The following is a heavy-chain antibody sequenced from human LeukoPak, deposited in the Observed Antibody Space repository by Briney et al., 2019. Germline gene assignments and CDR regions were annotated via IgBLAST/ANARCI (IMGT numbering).Heavy chain of an antibody. CDR3: ARDSSYYYYYMDV. J-gene: IGHJ6*03. V-gene: IGHV3-53*01. Sequence: GGSLRLSCAASGFTVSSNYMSWVRQAPGKGLEWVSLIYSTGSTYYADSVRGRFTISRDNSKNTLYLQMNGLRAEDTAVYYCARDSSYYYYYMDVWGKGTTVIVSS. CDR2: IYSTGST. CDR1: GFTVSSNY.